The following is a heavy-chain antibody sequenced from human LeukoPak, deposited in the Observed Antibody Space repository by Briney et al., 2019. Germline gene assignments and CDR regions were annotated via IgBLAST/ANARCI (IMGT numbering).Heavy chain of an antibody. V-gene: IGHV4-34*01. D-gene: IGHD2/OR15-2a*01. Sequence: ASETLSLTCAVYGGSFSGYYWSWIRQPPGKGLEWIGEINHSGSTYYNPSLKSRVTISVDTSKNQFSLKLISVTAADTAVYYCARNFQYFDLPDYWGQGTLVTVFS. CDR3: ARNFQYFDLPDY. CDR1: GGSFSGYY. J-gene: IGHJ4*02. CDR2: INHSGST.